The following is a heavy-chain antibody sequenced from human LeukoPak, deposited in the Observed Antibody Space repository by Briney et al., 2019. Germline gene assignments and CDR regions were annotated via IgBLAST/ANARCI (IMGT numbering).Heavy chain of an antibody. CDR2: IKSDGSTT. V-gene: IGHV3-74*01. CDR1: GFTFSSHW. D-gene: IGHD2-15*01. Sequence: GGSLRLSCAASGFTFSSHWMYWVRQAPGKGLVWVSRIKSDGSTTNYADPVKGRFTISRDNAKNTLYLQMNSLRAEDTAVYYCARGLYGSFDYWGQGTLVTASS. J-gene: IGHJ4*02. CDR3: ARGLYGSFDY.